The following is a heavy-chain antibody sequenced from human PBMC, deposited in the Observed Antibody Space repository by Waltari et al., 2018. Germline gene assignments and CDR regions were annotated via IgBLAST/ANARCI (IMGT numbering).Heavy chain of an antibody. CDR1: GGSISSYY. Sequence: QVQLQESGPGLVKPSETLSLTCTVSGGSISSYYWSWIRQPPGKGLELIGYIYYSGGTNYNHSLTSRVTISVDTSKNQFSLKLSSVTAADTAVYYCARDIVGGSYYDYWGQGTLVTVSS. J-gene: IGHJ4*02. CDR2: IYYSGGT. D-gene: IGHD1-26*01. V-gene: IGHV4-59*01. CDR3: ARDIVGGSYYDY.